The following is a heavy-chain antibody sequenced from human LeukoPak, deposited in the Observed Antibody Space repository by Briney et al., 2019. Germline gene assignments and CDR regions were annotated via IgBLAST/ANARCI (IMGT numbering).Heavy chain of an antibody. D-gene: IGHD6-19*01. CDR3: ASNILSSDWYIAFDI. CDR1: GGSISSYY. V-gene: IGHV4-59*01. CDR2: IYYSGST. Sequence: SETLSLTCTVSGGSISSYYWSWIRQPPGKGLEWIGYIYYSGSTNYNPSLKSRVTISVDTSKNQFSLKLSSVTAADTAVYYCASNILSSDWYIAFDIWGQGTMVTVSS. J-gene: IGHJ3*02.